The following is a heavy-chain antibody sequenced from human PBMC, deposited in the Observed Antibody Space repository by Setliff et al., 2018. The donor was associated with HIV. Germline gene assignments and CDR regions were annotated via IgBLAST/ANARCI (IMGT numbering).Heavy chain of an antibody. D-gene: IGHD3-16*01. CDR3: ARGGAVSADFDS. Sequence: SETLSLTCTVSGGSISRGSYYWSWIRQPAGKGLEWIGRIYNSGSTIYNPSLKSRVTLSLDTSKNQFSLRLNSVTAADTAVYFCARGGAVSADFDSWGQGTLVTVSS. CDR1: GGSISRGSYY. J-gene: IGHJ4*02. V-gene: IGHV4-61*02. CDR2: IYNSGST.